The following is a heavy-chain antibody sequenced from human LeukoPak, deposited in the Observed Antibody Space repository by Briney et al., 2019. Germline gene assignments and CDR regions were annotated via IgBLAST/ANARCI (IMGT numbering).Heavy chain of an antibody. D-gene: IGHD5-24*01. CDR2: INPRGTAT. Sequence: GASVKVSCKASGYSFTSHYMHWVRQAPGQGLEWMGLINPRGTATRYAESFQGRVTMTRNTSISTAYMELSSLRSEDTAVYYCATQQLPFDYWGQGTLVTVSS. J-gene: IGHJ4*02. CDR3: ATQQLPFDY. CDR1: GYSFTSHY. V-gene: IGHV1-46*01.